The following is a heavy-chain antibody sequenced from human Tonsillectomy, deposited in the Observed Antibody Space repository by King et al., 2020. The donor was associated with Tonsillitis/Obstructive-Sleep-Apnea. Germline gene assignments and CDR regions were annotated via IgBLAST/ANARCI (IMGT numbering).Heavy chain of an antibody. V-gene: IGHV5-51*01. Sequence: VQLVESGAEVKKPGGSLKISCEGSGYSFINYWIAWVRQMPGKGLELMGIIYPDNSDTRYSPSFQGQVTISADKSISTPYLQWSSLKASDTAMYYCARHADYSYSYLDVWGKGTTVTVSS. CDR2: IYPDNSDT. CDR1: GYSFINYW. CDR3: ARHADYSYSYLDV. J-gene: IGHJ6*03.